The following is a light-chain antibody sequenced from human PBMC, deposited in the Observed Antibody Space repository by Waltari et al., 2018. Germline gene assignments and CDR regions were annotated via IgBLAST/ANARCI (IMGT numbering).Light chain of an antibody. J-gene: IGLJ2*01. CDR3: SSFSGTATEVI. Sequence: QFALTPPASVARSPGQSIHTSCIDTWTHICDYDLLSWYQQHPDKVPNLLLHHVANRPSGISVRFSGSTSGNTAALTISGLQAEDEADYYCSSFSGTATEVIFGGGTRLTVL. V-gene: IGLV2-14*03. CDR2: HVA. CDR1: WTHICDYDL.